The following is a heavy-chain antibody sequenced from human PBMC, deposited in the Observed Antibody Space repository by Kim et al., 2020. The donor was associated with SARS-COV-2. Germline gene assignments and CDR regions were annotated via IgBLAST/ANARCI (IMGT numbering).Heavy chain of an antibody. V-gene: IGHV1-8*01. Sequence: ASVKVSCKASGYTFTSYDINWVRQATGQGLEWMGWMNPNSGNTGYAQKFQGRVTMTRNTSISTAYMELSSLRSEDTAVYYCYYYDSSGYTVFDYWGQGTLVTVSS. D-gene: IGHD3-22*01. CDR2: MNPNSGNT. CDR3: YYYDSSGYTVFDY. CDR1: GYTFTSYD. J-gene: IGHJ4*02.